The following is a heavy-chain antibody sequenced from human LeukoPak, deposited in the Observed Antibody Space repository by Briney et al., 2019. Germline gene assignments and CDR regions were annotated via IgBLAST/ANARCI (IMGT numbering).Heavy chain of an antibody. Sequence: ASVKVSCKASGGTFSSYAISWVRQAPGQGLEWMGGIIPIFGTANYAQKFQGRVTITADESTSTAYMELSSLRSEDTAVYYCARVNYGSGSYSLGAFDIWGQGTMVTVSS. CDR2: IIPIFGTA. CDR1: GGTFSSYA. D-gene: IGHD3-10*01. J-gene: IGHJ3*02. V-gene: IGHV1-69*13. CDR3: ARVNYGSGSYSLGAFDI.